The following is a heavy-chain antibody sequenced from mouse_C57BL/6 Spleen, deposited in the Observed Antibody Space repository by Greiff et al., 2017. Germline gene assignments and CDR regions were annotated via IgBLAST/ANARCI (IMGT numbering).Heavy chain of an antibody. CDR2: IDPETGGT. CDR1: GYTFTDYE. J-gene: IGHJ2*01. V-gene: IGHV1-15*01. D-gene: IGHD5-1*01. Sequence: QVQLQQSGAELVRPGASVTLSCKASGYTFTDYEMHWVKQTPVHGLEWIGAIDPETGGTAYNQKFKGKAILTADKSSSTAYMELRSLTSEDSAVYYCTCGYLRGYFDYWGQGTTLTVSS. CDR3: TCGYLRGYFDY.